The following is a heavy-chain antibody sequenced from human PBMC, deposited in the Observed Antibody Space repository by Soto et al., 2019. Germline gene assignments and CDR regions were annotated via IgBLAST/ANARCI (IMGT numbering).Heavy chain of an antibody. J-gene: IGHJ5*02. V-gene: IGHV4-59*01. Sequence: LSLTCTVSGGSISSYYLSWIRQPPGKGLEWIGYIYYSGSTNYNPSLKSRVTISVDTSKNQFSLKLSSVTAADTAVYYCAREGSMVNWFDPWGQGPLVTVSS. CDR1: GGSISSYY. CDR2: IYYSGST. D-gene: IGHD3-10*01. CDR3: AREGSMVNWFDP.